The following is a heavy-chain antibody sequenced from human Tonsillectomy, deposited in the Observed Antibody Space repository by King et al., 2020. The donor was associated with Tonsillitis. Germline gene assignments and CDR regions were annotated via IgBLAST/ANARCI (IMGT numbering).Heavy chain of an antibody. D-gene: IGHD2-2*03. V-gene: IGHV3-23*03. CDR2: TYSGGSST. Sequence: VQLVESGGGLVQPGGTLRLSCAASGFTFSNYDMNWVRQAPGKGLEWVSVTYSGGSSTYYVDSVKGRFTISRDSSNNTVYLQLNSLRAEDTAVYYCATLLGYCSRSSCPGYSGMDVWGQGTTVTVSS. CDR3: ATLLGYCSRSSCPGYSGMDV. J-gene: IGHJ6*02. CDR1: GFTFSNYD.